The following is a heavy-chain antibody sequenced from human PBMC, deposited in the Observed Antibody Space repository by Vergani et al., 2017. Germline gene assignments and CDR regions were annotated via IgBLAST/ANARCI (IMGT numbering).Heavy chain of an antibody. CDR2: ISHGASTV. J-gene: IGHJ6*02. CDR3: ANDPEISTTRHYCAMDG. D-gene: IGHD5-24*01. CDR1: GFKFSDHY. Sequence: LEESGGGSVKPGGSLRLSCAASGFKFSDHYMSWIRQALGKGLEWVSHISHGASTVSYTDSVTGRITVSRDNDNNSLTLDMTTLRVEDTTVYYFANDPEISTTRHYCAMDGWGQGTTVTVSS. V-gene: IGHV3-11*04.